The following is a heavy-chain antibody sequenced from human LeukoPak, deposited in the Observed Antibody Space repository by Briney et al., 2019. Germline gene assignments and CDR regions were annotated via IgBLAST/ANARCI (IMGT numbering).Heavy chain of an antibody. CDR2: ISYIGST. V-gene: IGHV4-59*01. CDR3: ARVVGVYYFDY. J-gene: IGHJ4*02. D-gene: IGHD5/OR15-5a*01. CDR1: GGSISSYY. Sequence: SQSLSLTCTVSGGSISSYYWSWVRQPPGKGLERLGYISYIGSTNYNPSLKSRVPISVDTSTIQFSLKLSSVTAADTAVYYCARVVGVYYFDYWGQGTLVTVSS.